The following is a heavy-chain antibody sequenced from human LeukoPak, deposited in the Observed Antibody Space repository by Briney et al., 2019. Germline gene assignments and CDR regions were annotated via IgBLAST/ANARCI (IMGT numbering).Heavy chain of an antibody. V-gene: IGHV1-69*06. CDR2: IIPIFGTA. CDR1: GGTFSSYA. D-gene: IGHD4-17*01. J-gene: IGHJ6*03. CDR3: ARERTTPERGYYYYGR. Sequence: SVKVFCKASGGTFSSYAISWVRQAPGQGLEWMGGIIPIFGTANYAQKFQGRVTIIADKSTSTAYMELSSLRSEDTAVYYCARERTTPERGYYYYGRLGQRDHGHRLL.